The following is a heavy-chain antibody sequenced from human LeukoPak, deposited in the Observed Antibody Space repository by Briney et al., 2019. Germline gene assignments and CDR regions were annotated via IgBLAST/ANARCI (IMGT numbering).Heavy chain of an antibody. D-gene: IGHD6-13*01. CDR1: GFTFSSYA. J-gene: IGHJ4*02. CDR3: ANRRAAAGSYYFDY. CDR2: ISGSGGST. Sequence: PGGSLRLSCAASGFTFSSYAMSWVRQAPGKGLEWVSAISGSGGSTYYADSVKGRFTISRDNSKNTLYLQMNSLRAEDTAVYYCANRRAAAGSYYFDYWGQGPLVTVSS. V-gene: IGHV3-23*01.